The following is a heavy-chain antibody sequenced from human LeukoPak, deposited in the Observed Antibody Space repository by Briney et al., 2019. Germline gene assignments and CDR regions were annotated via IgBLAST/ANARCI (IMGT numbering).Heavy chain of an antibody. Sequence: ASVKVSCKASGYTFTSYGISCVRQAPGQGLEWMGWISAYNSNTNYAQKLQGRVTMTTDTSTSTAYMELRSLRSDDTAVYYCARVIIKGGSDAFDIWGQGTMVTVSS. CDR3: ARVIIKGGSDAFDI. J-gene: IGHJ3*02. D-gene: IGHD2/OR15-2a*01. CDR2: ISAYNSNT. CDR1: GYTFTSYG. V-gene: IGHV1-18*01.